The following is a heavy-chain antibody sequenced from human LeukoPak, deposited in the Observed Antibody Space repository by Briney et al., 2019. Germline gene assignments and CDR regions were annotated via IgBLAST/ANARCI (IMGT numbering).Heavy chain of an antibody. J-gene: IGHJ6*03. CDR2: ISYDGSSE. V-gene: IGHV3-30*18. CDR3: AKDEDGYSYGGYYYYYYMDV. Sequence: GGSLRLSCVGSGFTFSSYGIHWVRQLPGKGPEWVAIISYDGSSEFYADSVKGRFKISRDNSKNTVNLQMNSLRAEDTAVYYCAKDEDGYSYGGYYYYYYMDVWGKGTTVTISS. D-gene: IGHD5-18*01. CDR1: GFTFSSYG.